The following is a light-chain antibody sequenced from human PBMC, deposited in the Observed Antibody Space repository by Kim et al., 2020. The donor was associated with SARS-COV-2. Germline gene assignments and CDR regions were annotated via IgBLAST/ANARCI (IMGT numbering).Light chain of an antibody. V-gene: IGLV2-14*04. Sequence: GYNYVSWYQQHPGKVPKLMIYDVSKRPPGVSNRFSGSKSGNTASLTISGLQAEDEADYYCSSYTYNSTVFGGGTQLTVL. CDR3: SSYTYNSTV. CDR2: DVS. CDR1: GYNY. J-gene: IGLJ2*01.